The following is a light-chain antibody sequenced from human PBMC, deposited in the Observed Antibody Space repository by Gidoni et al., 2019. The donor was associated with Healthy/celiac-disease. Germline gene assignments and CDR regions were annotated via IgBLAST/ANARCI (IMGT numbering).Light chain of an antibody. CDR3: QHANSFPRT. CDR2: AAS. CDR1: QGISSW. V-gene: IGKV1-12*01. J-gene: IGKJ4*01. Sequence: DICISQSPSSVSASVGDRVTITCRASQGISSWLAWYQQKPGKAPKLLIYAASSLQSGVPSMFSGSGSGTDSTLTISILQPEDFASYYRQHANSFPRTFXGXTKVEIK.